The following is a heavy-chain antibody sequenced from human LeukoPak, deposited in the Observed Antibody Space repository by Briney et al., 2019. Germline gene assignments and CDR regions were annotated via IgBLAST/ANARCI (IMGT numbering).Heavy chain of an antibody. V-gene: IGHV3-48*03. CDR3: ASGSGSYRTPYYYMDV. D-gene: IGHD3-10*01. CDR1: GFTFGRYE. J-gene: IGHJ6*03. Sequence: PGGSLRLSCAATGFTFGRYEMNWVRQAPGKGLEWLSFITYSGSTVYYADSVKGRFTISRDNAKNSLYLQMNSLRAEDTAVYYCASGSGSYRTPYYYMDVWGTGTTVTVSS. CDR2: ITYSGSTV.